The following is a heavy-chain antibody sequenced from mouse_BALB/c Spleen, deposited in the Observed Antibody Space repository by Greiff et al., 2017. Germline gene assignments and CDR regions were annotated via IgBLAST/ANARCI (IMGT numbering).Heavy chain of an antibody. CDR1: GFSLTSYG. J-gene: IGHJ1*01. V-gene: IGHV2-9*02. CDR2: IWAGGST. Sequence: VKLMESGPGLVAPSQSLSITCTVSGFSLTSYGVHWVRQPPGKGLEWLGVIWAGGSTNYNSALMSRLSISKDNSKSQVFLKMNSLQTDDTAMYYCARAYGNSWYFDVWGAGTTVTVSS. D-gene: IGHD2-1*01. CDR3: ARAYGNSWYFDV.